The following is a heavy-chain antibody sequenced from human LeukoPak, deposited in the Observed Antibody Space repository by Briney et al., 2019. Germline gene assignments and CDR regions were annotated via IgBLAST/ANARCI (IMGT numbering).Heavy chain of an antibody. D-gene: IGHD4/OR15-4a*01. Sequence: GGSLRLSCAASGFTFDDYAMSWVRQAPGKGLEWVSRINWNGGSTSYADSVKGRFTISRDNTKNTLSLQMNSLRAEDTAVYYCAKSGLSRFDYWGQGTLITVSS. CDR3: AKSGLSRFDY. CDR2: INWNGGST. J-gene: IGHJ4*02. V-gene: IGHV3-20*04. CDR1: GFTFDDYA.